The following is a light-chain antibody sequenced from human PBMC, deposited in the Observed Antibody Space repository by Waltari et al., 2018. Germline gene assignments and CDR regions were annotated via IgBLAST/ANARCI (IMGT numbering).Light chain of an antibody. CDR1: QTIDRW. CDR3: QQYRTFPWT. CDR2: QAS. Sequence: DIQMTQSPSTLSASVGDRVIITCRASQTIDRWLAWYQHIPGKAPKLLISQASLLESGVPSRFSGSGSATEFSLTSTTLQPDDFATYYCQQYRTFPWTFGQGTTVDSK. J-gene: IGKJ1*01. V-gene: IGKV1-5*03.